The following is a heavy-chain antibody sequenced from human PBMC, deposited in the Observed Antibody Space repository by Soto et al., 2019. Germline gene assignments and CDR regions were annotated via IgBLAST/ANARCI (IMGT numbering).Heavy chain of an antibody. D-gene: IGHD3-3*02. CDR3: VRRGRTSNGDWFDL. CDR1: GGSFSAYY. Sequence: SETLSLTCAVYGGSFSAYYWTWIRQPPGTGLEWIGEINHSGSTNYNPSLKSRVTISVDTSKNQFSLKLTSVTAADTAVYFCVRRGRTSNGDWFDLWGPGILVTVS. V-gene: IGHV4-34*01. J-gene: IGHJ5*02. CDR2: INHSGST.